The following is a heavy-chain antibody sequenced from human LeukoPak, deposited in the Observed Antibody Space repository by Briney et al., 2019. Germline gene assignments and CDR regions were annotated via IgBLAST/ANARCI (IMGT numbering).Heavy chain of an antibody. Sequence: GGSLRLSCAASGFTFSSYSMTWVRQAPGKGLEWVSSISSSSSYIYYADSVKGRFTISRDNAKNSLYLQMNSLRAEDTAVYYCARDLRDCSGGSCPRYYYGMDVWGQGTTVTVSS. CDR1: GFTFSSYS. CDR3: ARDLRDCSGGSCPRYYYGMDV. J-gene: IGHJ6*02. V-gene: IGHV3-21*01. CDR2: ISSSSSYI. D-gene: IGHD2-15*01.